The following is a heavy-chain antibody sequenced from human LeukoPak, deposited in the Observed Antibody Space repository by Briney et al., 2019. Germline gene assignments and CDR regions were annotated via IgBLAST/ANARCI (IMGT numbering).Heavy chain of an antibody. CDR2: IYYSGST. D-gene: IGHD1-26*01. J-gene: IGHJ4*02. Sequence: SETLSLTCSVSGGYISSYYWGWIRQPPGKGLEWIGSIYYSGSTYYKSSLKSRVTVSVGTSKNQFSLKLSSVTAADTAVYYCASLRERSYYARGFDYWGQGTLVTVSS. CDR3: ASLRERSYYARGFDY. CDR1: GGYISSYY. V-gene: IGHV4-39*01.